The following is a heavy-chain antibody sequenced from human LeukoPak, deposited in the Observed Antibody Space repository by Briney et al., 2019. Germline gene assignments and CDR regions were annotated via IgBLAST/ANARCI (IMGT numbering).Heavy chain of an antibody. Sequence: ASVKVSCKASGYTFTGYYMHWVRQAPGQGLEWMGRINPNSGGTNYAQKFQGRFTMTRDTSISTAYMELSRLRSDDTAVYYCARDSSSGWYYFDYWGQGTLVTVSS. CDR2: INPNSGGT. CDR1: GYTFTGYY. V-gene: IGHV1-2*06. CDR3: ARDSSSGWYYFDY. D-gene: IGHD6-19*01. J-gene: IGHJ4*02.